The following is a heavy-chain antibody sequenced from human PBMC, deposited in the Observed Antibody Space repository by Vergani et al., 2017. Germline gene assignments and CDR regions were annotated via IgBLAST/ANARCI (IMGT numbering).Heavy chain of an antibody. V-gene: IGHV4-38-2*01. CDR2: IHHSGDT. Sequence: QVQLQESGPGLVKPSETLTLTCDVSDSSIMTNPYWGWFRQSPGKGLEWIGCIHHSGDTHYNSSLKSRVSISIVSSSKFSLGLTFFSAADPAIYYFSGHRCSGGFFPSSYFYGIDVWGHGTTVTGSS. CDR3: SGHRCSGGFFPSSYFYGIDV. CDR1: DSSIMTNPY. J-gene: IGHJ6*02. D-gene: IGHD3-10*02.